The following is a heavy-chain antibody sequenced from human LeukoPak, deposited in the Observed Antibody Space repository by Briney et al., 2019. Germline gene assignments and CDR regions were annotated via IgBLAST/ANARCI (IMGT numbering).Heavy chain of an antibody. CDR3: ARCGNDFWSGSYNWFDP. J-gene: IGHJ5*02. CDR2: ISSSSSTI. CDR1: GFTFSSYS. Sequence: GGSLRLSCAASGFTFSSYSMNWVRQAPGKGLEWVSYISSSSSTIYYADSVKGRFTISRDNAKNSLYLQMNSLRAEDTAVYYCARCGNDFWSGSYNWFDPWGQGTLVTVSS. D-gene: IGHD3-3*01. V-gene: IGHV3-48*01.